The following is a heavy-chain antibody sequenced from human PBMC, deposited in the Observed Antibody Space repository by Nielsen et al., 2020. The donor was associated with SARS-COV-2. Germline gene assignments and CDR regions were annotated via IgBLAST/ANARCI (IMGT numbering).Heavy chain of an antibody. CDR2: IWYDGSNE. Sequence: GESLKISCRASGLIFGTYGMHWVRQAPGKGLEWVAGIWYDGSNENYAESVKGRFTISRDNSNNTLFLQMDSLTADDTAVYFCARLSNFWSGYNDYWAGPLYGMDVWGQGTTVTVSS. J-gene: IGHJ6*02. CDR3: ARLSNFWSGYNDYWAGPLYGMDV. V-gene: IGHV3-33*01. D-gene: IGHD3-3*01. CDR1: GLIFGTYG.